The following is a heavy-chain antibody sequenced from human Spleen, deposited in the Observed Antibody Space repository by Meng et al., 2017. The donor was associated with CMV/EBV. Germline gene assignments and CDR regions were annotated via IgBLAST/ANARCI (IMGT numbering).Heavy chain of an antibody. CDR3: ARDLSDTYFDY. CDR2: IRFDGIDT. J-gene: IGHJ4*02. V-gene: IGHV3-30*02. Sequence: GESLKISCVASGFIFTHYGIHWVRQAPGKGLQCVAYIRFDGIDTYYADFVKGRFTISRDNSKNMVHLQMNSLRAKDTAVYYCARDLSDTYFDYWGQGTLVTVSS. CDR1: GFIFTHYG. D-gene: IGHD3-16*01.